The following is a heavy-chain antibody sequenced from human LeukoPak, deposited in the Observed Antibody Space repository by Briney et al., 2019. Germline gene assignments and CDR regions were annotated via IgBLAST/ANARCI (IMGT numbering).Heavy chain of an antibody. J-gene: IGHJ4*02. V-gene: IGHV3-48*04. CDR3: ARVYYDSSGPY. CDR2: ISLSSSST. D-gene: IGHD3-22*01. CDR1: GFSFSSHS. Sequence: GGSLRLSCAASGFSFSSHSMNWVRQAPGKGLEWVSYISLSSSSTYYADSVKGRFTISRDNAKNLLYLQMNSLRAEDTAVYYCARVYYDSSGPYWGQGTLVTVSS.